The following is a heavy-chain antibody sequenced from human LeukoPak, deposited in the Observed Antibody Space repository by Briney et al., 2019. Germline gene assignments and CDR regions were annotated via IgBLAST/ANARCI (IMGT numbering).Heavy chain of an antibody. J-gene: IGHJ4*02. D-gene: IGHD3-10*01. CDR2: IIPILGIA. V-gene: IGHV1-69*04. Sequence: ASVKVSCKASGYTFTGYYMHWVRQAPGQGLEWMGRIIPILGIANYAQKFQGRVTITADKSTSTAYMELSSLRSEDTAVYYCARDRSVLLWFGESPFDYWGQGTLVTVSS. CDR1: GYTFTGYY. CDR3: ARDRSVLLWFGESPFDY.